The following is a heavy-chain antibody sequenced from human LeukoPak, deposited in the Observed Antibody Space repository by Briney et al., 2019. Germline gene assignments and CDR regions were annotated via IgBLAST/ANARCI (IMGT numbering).Heavy chain of an antibody. CDR3: ARGDGRRITMIY. Sequence: ASVKVSCKASGYTFTGYYMHWVRQAPGQGLEWMGRINPNSGGTNYAQTFQGRVTMTRDTYISTAYMELSRLRSDDTAVDYCARGDGRRITMIYWGQGTLVTVSS. CDR2: INPNSGGT. D-gene: IGHD3-22*01. J-gene: IGHJ4*02. CDR1: GYTFTGYY. V-gene: IGHV1-2*06.